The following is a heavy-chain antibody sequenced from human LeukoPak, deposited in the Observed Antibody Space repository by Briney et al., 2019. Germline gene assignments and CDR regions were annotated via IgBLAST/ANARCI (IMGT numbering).Heavy chain of an antibody. J-gene: IGHJ6*02. CDR3: AKVQATIGALHYYYGMDV. D-gene: IGHD5-12*01. V-gene: IGHV3-23*01. Sequence: GGSLRLSCAASGFTFSSYAMSWVRQAPGKGLEWVSAIRGSGGSTYYADSVKGRFTISGDNSKNTLYLQMNSLRSEDTAVYYCAKVQATIGALHYYYGMDVWGQGTTVTVSS. CDR2: IRGSGGST. CDR1: GFTFSSYA.